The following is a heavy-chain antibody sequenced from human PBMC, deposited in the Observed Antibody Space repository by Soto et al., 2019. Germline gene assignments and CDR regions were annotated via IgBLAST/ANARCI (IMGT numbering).Heavy chain of an antibody. D-gene: IGHD2-15*01. CDR1: GFTVSSNY. J-gene: IGHJ3*02. Sequence: GGSLRLSCAASGFTVSSNYMSWVRQAPGKGLEWVSVIYSGGSTYYADSVKGRFTISRHNSKNTLYLQMNSLRAEDTAVYYCARDACSGGSCYHAFDIWGQGTMVTVSS. V-gene: IGHV3-53*04. CDR2: IYSGGST. CDR3: ARDACSGGSCYHAFDI.